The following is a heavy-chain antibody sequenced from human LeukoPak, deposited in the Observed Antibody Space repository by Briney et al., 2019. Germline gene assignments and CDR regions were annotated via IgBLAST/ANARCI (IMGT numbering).Heavy chain of an antibody. J-gene: IGHJ5*02. Sequence: GESLKISCKGSGYSFTSYWIGWVRQMPGKGLEWMGIIYPGDSDTRYSPSFQGQVTISADKSISTAYLQWSSLKASDTAMYYCARQQTGTDDGQWEMRNNWFDPWGQGTLVTVSS. V-gene: IGHV5-51*01. CDR1: GYSFTSYW. CDR3: ARQQTGTDDGQWEMRNNWFDP. CDR2: IYPGDSDT. D-gene: IGHD1-14*01.